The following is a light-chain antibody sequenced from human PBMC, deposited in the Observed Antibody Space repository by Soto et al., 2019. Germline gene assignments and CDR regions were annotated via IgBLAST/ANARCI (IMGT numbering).Light chain of an antibody. CDR1: QGISSY. CDR2: AAS. Sequence: IQMTQSPSSLSASTGDRVTITCRASQGISSYLAWYQQKPGKAPKLLIYAASTLQSGVPSRFSGSGSGTDFTLTISCLQSEDFATYYCQQYYSYPRTFGPGTKVDIK. CDR3: QQYYSYPRT. V-gene: IGKV1-8*01. J-gene: IGKJ3*01.